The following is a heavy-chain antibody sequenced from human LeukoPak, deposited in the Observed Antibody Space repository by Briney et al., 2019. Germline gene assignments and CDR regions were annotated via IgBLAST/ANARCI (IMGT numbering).Heavy chain of an antibody. V-gene: IGHV1-46*01. CDR3: ARRDHFEVADKRDWYFDL. Sequence: GASVKVSCKAFGYTFTSYYMHWVRQAPGQGLEWMGIINPSGGSTIYAQKFQGRVTMTRDMSTSTVYMELSSLRSEDTAVYYCARRDHFEVADKRDWYFDLWGRGTLVTVSS. CDR1: GYTFTSYY. D-gene: IGHD3-9*01. J-gene: IGHJ2*01. CDR2: INPSGGST.